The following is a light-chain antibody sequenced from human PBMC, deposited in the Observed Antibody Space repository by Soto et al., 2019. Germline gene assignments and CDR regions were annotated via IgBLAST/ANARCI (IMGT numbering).Light chain of an antibody. V-gene: IGKV3-20*01. CDR2: LAS. J-gene: IGKJ2*01. CDR1: QSVRDDY. Sequence: EIVLTQSPGSLSLSPGESAALSCRASQSVRDDYFAWYQQRPGQAPRLLISLASRRAAGIPDRFTGSGSGTDFTLTVSRVEPEDLAGYFCQQYGSSPRTFGQGTQLEI. CDR3: QQYGSSPRT.